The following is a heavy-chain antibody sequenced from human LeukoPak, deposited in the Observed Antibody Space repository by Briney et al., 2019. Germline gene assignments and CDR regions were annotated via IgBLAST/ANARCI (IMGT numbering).Heavy chain of an antibody. D-gene: IGHD6-13*01. Sequence: GGSLRLSCAASGFTFSSYSMNWVRQAPGKGLEWVSSISSSSSYIYYADSVKGRFTISRDNAKNSLYLQMNSPRAEDTAVYYCARSGVLKQQLPLPDYYGMDVWGQGTTVTVSS. CDR2: ISSSSSYI. V-gene: IGHV3-21*01. CDR1: GFTFSSYS. CDR3: ARSGVLKQQLPLPDYYGMDV. J-gene: IGHJ6*02.